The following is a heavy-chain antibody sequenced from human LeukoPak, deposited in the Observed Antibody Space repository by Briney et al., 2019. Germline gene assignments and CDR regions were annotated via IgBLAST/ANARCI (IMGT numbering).Heavy chain of an antibody. CDR3: TTYGDYEGLADY. D-gene: IGHD4-17*01. J-gene: IGHJ4*02. V-gene: IGHV3-15*01. Sequence: GRSLRLSCAASGFTFSNNAMHWVRHVPGKGLEWVGRIKSKADGATTDYAAPVKGRFTISRDDSKNTLYLQMNSLKIEDTAVYYCTTYGDYEGLADYWGQGTLVTVSS. CDR1: GFTFSNNA. CDR2: IKSKADGATT.